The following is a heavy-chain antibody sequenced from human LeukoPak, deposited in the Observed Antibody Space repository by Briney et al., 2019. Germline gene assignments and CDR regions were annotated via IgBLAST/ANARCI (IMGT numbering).Heavy chain of an antibody. Sequence: SETLSLTCAVYGGSFSGYYWSWIRQPPGKGLEWIGEINHSGSTNYSPSLKSRVTISVDTSKNQFSLKLSSVTAADTAVYYCARGRPQAHYDSSGYYVDYWGQGTLVTVSS. D-gene: IGHD3-22*01. CDR2: INHSGST. J-gene: IGHJ4*02. V-gene: IGHV4-34*01. CDR1: GGSFSGYY. CDR3: ARGRPQAHYDSSGYYVDY.